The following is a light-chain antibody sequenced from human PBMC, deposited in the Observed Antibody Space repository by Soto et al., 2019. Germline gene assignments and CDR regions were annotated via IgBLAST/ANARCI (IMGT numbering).Light chain of an antibody. J-gene: IGKJ4*01. Sequence: IQMTHTPSSLSASVGDRVTIPYRASQSISSYLSWYQQRPGKAPKLLIYAASSLQSGVPSRFSGSGSGTDFTLTISSLQPEDFATYYCQQGYSTPLTFGGGTKVDIK. CDR1: QSISSY. CDR3: QQGYSTPLT. V-gene: IGKV1-39*01. CDR2: AAS.